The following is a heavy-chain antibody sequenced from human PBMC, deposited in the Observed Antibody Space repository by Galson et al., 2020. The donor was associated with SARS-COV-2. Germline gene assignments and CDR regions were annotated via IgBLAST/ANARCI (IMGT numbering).Heavy chain of an antibody. Sequence: SETLSLTCAVSGGSISSGGYSWSWIRQPPGKGLEWIGYIYHSGSTYYNPSLKSRVTISVDRSKNQFSLKLSSVTAADTAVYYCARGSYDSSGYYPTFDYWGQGTLVTVSS. D-gene: IGHD3-22*01. CDR1: GGSISSGGYS. CDR2: IYHSGST. J-gene: IGHJ4*02. V-gene: IGHV4-30-2*01. CDR3: ARGSYDSSGYYPTFDY.